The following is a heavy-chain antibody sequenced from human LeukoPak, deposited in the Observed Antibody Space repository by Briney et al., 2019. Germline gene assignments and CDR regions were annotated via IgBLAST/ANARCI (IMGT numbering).Heavy chain of an antibody. Sequence: SETLSLTCAVYGGSFSGYYWSWIRQPPGKGLEWIGEINHSGSTNYNPSLKSRVTISVDTSKNQFSLELSSVTAADTAVYYCARGGPGYSSSWYDYWGQGTLVTVSS. V-gene: IGHV4-34*01. CDR3: ARGGPGYSSSWYDY. D-gene: IGHD6-13*01. CDR1: GGSFSGYY. CDR2: INHSGST. J-gene: IGHJ4*02.